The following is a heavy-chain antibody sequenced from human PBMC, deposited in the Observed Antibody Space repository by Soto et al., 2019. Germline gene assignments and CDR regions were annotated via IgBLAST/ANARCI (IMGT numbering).Heavy chain of an antibody. Sequence: PSETLSLTCAVSGGSISSGGYSWSWIRQPPGKGLEWIGYMYHSASTNYNPSLKSRVTISIDTSKNQFSLNLSSVTAADTAVYYCARHLPYCGGDCYSLDYWGQGTLVTVSS. J-gene: IGHJ4*02. CDR3: ARHLPYCGGDCYSLDY. D-gene: IGHD2-21*02. CDR2: MYHSAST. CDR1: GGSISSGGYS. V-gene: IGHV4-30-2*01.